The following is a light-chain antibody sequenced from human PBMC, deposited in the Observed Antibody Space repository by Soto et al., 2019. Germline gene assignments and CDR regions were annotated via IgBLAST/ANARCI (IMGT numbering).Light chain of an antibody. CDR3: QHYNNWPRA. V-gene: IGKV3-15*01. J-gene: IGKJ1*01. CDR2: GAS. CDR1: QSVSSN. Sequence: EIVMTQSPATLSVSPGERATLSCRASQSVSSNLAWYQQKRGQAPRLLIYGASTRATGIPARFSGSGSGTEFTLTISSLQSEEFAVYYCQHYNNWPRAFGQGTKVEIK.